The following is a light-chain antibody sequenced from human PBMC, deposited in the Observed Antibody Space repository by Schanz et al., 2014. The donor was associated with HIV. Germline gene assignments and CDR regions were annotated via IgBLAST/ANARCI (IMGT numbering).Light chain of an antibody. J-gene: IGLJ1*01. CDR3: SSYAGSVYV. CDR2: DVS. V-gene: IGLV2-14*03. CDR1: SSDVGGYNY. Sequence: QSVLTQPASVSGSPGQSITISCTGTSSDVGGYNYVSWHQQHPGKAPKLMIYDVSNRPSGVSNRFSGSKSGNTASLTISGLQAEDEADYYCSSYAGSVYVFGTGTKLTVL.